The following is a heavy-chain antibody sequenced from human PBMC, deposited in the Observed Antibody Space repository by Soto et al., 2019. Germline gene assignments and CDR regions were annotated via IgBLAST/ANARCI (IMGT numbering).Heavy chain of an antibody. J-gene: IGHJ4*02. CDR2: INHSGST. CDR3: ARVPTNYDSSGSLDY. CDR1: GGSISSSGYY. Sequence: PSETLSLTCTVSGGSISSSGYYWSWIRQPPGKGLEWIGEINHSGSTNYNPSLKSRVTISVDTSKNQFSLKLSSVTAADTAVYYCARVPTNYDSSGSLDYWGQGTLVTVSS. D-gene: IGHD3-22*01. V-gene: IGHV4-39*07.